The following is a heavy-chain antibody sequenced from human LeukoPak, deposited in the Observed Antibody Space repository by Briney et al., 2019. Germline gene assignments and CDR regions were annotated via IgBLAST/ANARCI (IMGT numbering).Heavy chain of an antibody. D-gene: IGHD3-3*01. CDR2: ISGSGGST. CDR1: GFTFSSYA. V-gene: IGHV3-23*01. Sequence: GGSLRLSCATSGFTFSSYAMSWVRQAPGKGLEWVSAISGSGGSTYYADSVKGRFTISRDNSKNTLYLQMNSLRAEDTAVYYCAKGGLRFLEWLLDPFDYWGQGTLVTVSS. J-gene: IGHJ4*02. CDR3: AKGGLRFLEWLLDPFDY.